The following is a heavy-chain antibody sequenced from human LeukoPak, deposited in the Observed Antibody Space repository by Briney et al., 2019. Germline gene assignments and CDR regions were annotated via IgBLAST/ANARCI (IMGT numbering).Heavy chain of an antibody. Sequence: PGGSLRLSCSASGFTFSSYAMNWVRQAPGKGLEYVSAITSNGRSTYYADSVKGRFTISRDNSKNTLYLQMTSLRAEDTAVYYCVKGRCSGSSCYGGDYWGQGTLVTVSS. CDR3: VKGRCSGSSCYGGDY. CDR2: ITSNGRST. CDR1: GFTFSSYA. D-gene: IGHD2-2*01. V-gene: IGHV3-64D*06. J-gene: IGHJ4*02.